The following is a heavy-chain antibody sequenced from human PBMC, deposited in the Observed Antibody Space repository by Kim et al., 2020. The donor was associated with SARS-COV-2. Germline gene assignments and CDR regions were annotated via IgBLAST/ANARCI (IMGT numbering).Heavy chain of an antibody. CDR1: GFTFSSYS. D-gene: IGHD6-13*01. Sequence: GGSLRLSCAASGFTFSSYSMNWVRQAPGKGLEWVSYISSSSSTIYYADSVKGRFTISRDNAKNSLYLQMNSLRDEDTAVYYCARDDPFRAAAGLFDYWGQGTLVTVSS. CDR3: ARDDPFRAAAGLFDY. J-gene: IGHJ4*02. CDR2: ISSSSSTI. V-gene: IGHV3-48*02.